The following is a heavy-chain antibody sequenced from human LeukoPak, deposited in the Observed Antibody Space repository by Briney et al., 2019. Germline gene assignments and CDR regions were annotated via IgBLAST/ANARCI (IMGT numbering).Heavy chain of an antibody. CDR3: ARGILLSLFADY. J-gene: IGHJ4*02. CDR1: GGSISRYY. D-gene: IGHD2/OR15-2a*01. CDR2: IDDSGNT. Sequence: SETLSLTCTVSGGSISRYYWSWIRRPPGKGLEWIGYIDDSGNTNYNPSLKSQVTISVDKSKNQFSLKLSSVTAADTAVYYCARGILLSLFADYWGQGTLVTVSS. V-gene: IGHV4-59*12.